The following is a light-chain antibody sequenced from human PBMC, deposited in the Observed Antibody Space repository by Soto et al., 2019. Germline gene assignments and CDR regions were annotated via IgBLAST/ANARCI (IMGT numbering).Light chain of an antibody. Sequence: DIQMTQSPSSLSASVGDRVTITCRASQSISIYLNWYQQKPGKAPKLLIYGASSLQSGVPSSFSGSGSGTDFILTISSLHPEDFATYFCQQSYSNPLTFGPGTKVDLK. V-gene: IGKV1-39*01. CDR1: QSISIY. CDR3: QQSYSNPLT. J-gene: IGKJ3*01. CDR2: GAS.